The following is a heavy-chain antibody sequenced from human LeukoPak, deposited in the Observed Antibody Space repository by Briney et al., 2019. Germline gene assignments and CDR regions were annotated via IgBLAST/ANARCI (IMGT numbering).Heavy chain of an antibody. CDR2: INTHGSST. V-gene: IGHV3-74*01. Sequence: GGSLRLSCVVSGFTVSSNFMTWVRQAPGKGLVWVARINTHGSSTNYADSVKGRFTISRDNAKNTLYLQMTSLSAEDTAVYYALAGYYYYYMDVWGKGTTVTVSS. D-gene: IGHD6-13*01. CDR3: LAGYYYYYMDV. J-gene: IGHJ6*03. CDR1: GFTVSSNF.